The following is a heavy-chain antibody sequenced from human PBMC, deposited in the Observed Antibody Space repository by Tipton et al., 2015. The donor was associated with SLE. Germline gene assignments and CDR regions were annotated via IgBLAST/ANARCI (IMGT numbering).Heavy chain of an antibody. CDR2: IYSGGST. CDR3: AREAPGSGYYERYGMDV. J-gene: IGHJ6*02. CDR1: GFTVSSNY. D-gene: IGHD3-3*01. Sequence: SLRLSCAASGFTVSSNYMSWVRQAPGKGLEWVSVIYSGGSTYYADSVKGRFTISRDNSKNTLYLQMNSLRAEDTAVYYCAREAPGSGYYERYGMDVWGQGTTVTVSS. V-gene: IGHV3-53*01.